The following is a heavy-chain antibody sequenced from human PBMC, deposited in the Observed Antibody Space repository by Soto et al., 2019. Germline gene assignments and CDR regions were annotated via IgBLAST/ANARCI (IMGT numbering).Heavy chain of an antibody. CDR2: TYFRSKWYN. V-gene: IGHV6-1*01. D-gene: IGHD5-12*01. J-gene: IGHJ5*02. CDR3: AKGDNLGPKTGYAFDP. Sequence: SQTLSLTCAVSGDSVFSNTASWNWIRQSPSRGLEWLGRTYFRSKWYNDYAVSVKSRIIINPAASNNQFSLQLNSVTPEDTAVYFCAKGDNLGPKTGYAFDPWGQGIMVTVSS. CDR1: GDSVFSNTAS.